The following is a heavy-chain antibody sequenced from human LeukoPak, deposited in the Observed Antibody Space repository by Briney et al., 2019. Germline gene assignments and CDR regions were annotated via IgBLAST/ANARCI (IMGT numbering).Heavy chain of an antibody. J-gene: IGHJ4*02. CDR2: IYHSGST. CDR3: ARHLGYCSSTSCSPYYFDY. Sequence: PSETLSLTCAVSGYSISSGYYWGWIRQPPGKGLEWIGSIYHSGSTYYNPSLKSRVTISVDTSKNQFSLKLSSVTAADTAVYYCARHLGYCSSTSCSPYYFDYWSQGTLVTVSS. V-gene: IGHV4-38-2*01. D-gene: IGHD2-2*01. CDR1: GYSISSGYY.